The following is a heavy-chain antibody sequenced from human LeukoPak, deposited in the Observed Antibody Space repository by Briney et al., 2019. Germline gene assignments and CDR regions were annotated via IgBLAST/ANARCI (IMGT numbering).Heavy chain of an antibody. CDR3: ARDYTGYFP. Sequence: GGSLRLSCAASGFTVSSNYMSWVRQAPGKGLDWVSVIYTRGRTDYADSVKGRFTISRDTSNNALYLQMNSLRAEDTAVYYCARDYTGYFPWGQGTLVIVSS. J-gene: IGHJ5*02. D-gene: IGHD3-9*01. CDR2: IYTRGRT. V-gene: IGHV3-53*01. CDR1: GFTVSSNY.